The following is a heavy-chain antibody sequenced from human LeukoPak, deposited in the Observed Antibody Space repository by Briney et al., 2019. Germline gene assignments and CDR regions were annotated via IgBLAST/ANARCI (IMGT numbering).Heavy chain of an antibody. V-gene: IGHV4-4*07. J-gene: IGHJ4*02. Sequence: SETLSLTCTVSGGSISSYYWSWIRQPAGKGLEWIGRIYTSGSTNYNPSLKSRVTMSVDTSKNQFSLKLSSVTAADTAMYYCARLSGAPVRHPIYHFDYWGQGTLVAVSS. D-gene: IGHD2-2*02. CDR2: IYTSGST. CDR1: GGSISSYY. CDR3: ARLSGAPVRHPIYHFDY.